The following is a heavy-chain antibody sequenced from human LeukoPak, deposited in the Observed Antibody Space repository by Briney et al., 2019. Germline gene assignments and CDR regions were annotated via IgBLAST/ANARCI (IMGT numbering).Heavy chain of an antibody. CDR1: GGSFSGYY. CDR3: AGVRGSGRLTWFAP. D-gene: IGHD2-15*01. J-gene: IGHJ5*02. V-gene: IGHV4-34*01. CDR2: IYHSGST. Sequence: SETLSLTCAVYGGSFSGYYWSWIRQPPGKGLEWIGEIYHSGSTNYNPSLKSRVTISVDTSKNQFSLKLSSVTAADTAVYYCAGVRGSGRLTWFAPGGQGTPVTVSS.